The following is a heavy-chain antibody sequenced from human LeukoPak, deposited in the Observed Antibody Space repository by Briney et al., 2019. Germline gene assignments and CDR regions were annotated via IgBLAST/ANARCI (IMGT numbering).Heavy chain of an antibody. CDR2: ISQSGST. J-gene: IGHJ6*02. CDR1: GGSFSGYY. Sequence: SETLSLTCAVYGGSFSGYYWSWIRQPPGKGLEWIGEISQSGSTNYNPSLKSRVTISVNTSKNQFSLKLSSVTAADTAVYYCARDYGMDVWGQGTTVTVSS. CDR3: ARDYGMDV. V-gene: IGHV4-34*01.